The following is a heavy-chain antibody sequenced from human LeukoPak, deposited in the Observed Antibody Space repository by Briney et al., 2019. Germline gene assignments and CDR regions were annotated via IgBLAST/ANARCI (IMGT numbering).Heavy chain of an antibody. D-gene: IGHD2-15*01. V-gene: IGHV1-69*13. Sequence: SVKVSCKASGGTFSSYAISWVRQAPGQGLEWMGGIIPIFGTANYAQKFQGRVTITADESTSTAYMELSSLRSEDTAVYYCATQGYCSGGSCYPRAHYFDYWGQGTLVTVSS. CDR1: GGTFSSYA. J-gene: IGHJ4*02. CDR3: ATQGYCSGGSCYPRAHYFDY. CDR2: IIPIFGTA.